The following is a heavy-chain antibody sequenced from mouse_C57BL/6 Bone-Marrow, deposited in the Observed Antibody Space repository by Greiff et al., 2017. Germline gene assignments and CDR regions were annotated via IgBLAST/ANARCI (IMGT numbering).Heavy chain of an antibody. J-gene: IGHJ3*01. CDR1: GFNIKDDY. D-gene: IGHD2-4*01. Sequence: EVKLMESGAELVRPGASVKLSCTASGFNIKDDYMHWVKQRPEQGLEWIGWIDPENGDTEYASKFQGKATITADTSSNTAYLQRSSLTSEDTAVYYCTTDDYDKMAWFAYWGQGTLVTVSA. V-gene: IGHV14-4*01. CDR3: TTDDYDKMAWFAY. CDR2: IDPENGDT.